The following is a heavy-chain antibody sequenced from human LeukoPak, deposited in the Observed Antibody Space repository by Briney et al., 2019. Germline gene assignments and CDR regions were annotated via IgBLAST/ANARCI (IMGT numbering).Heavy chain of an antibody. CDR2: FDPEDGET. Sequence: ASVKVSCKVSGYTLTELSMHWVRQAPGKGLEWVGGFDPEDGETIYAQKFQGRVTMTEDTSTDTAYMELSSLRSEDTAVYYCATGGSGYYYGAFDIWGQGTMVTVSS. CDR1: GYTLTELS. CDR3: ATGGSGYYYGAFDI. J-gene: IGHJ3*02. D-gene: IGHD3-22*01. V-gene: IGHV1-24*01.